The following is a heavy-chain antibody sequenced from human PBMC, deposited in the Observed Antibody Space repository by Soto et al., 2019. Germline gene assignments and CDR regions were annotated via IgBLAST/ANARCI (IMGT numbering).Heavy chain of an antibody. D-gene: IGHD3-10*01. V-gene: IGHV4-39*01. CDR1: GGSIGSSSYY. CDR3: ARSRRGYERIVPELGYYGSGNHYNGDY. Sequence: QLQLQESGPGLVKPSETLSLTCTVSGGSIGSSSYYWGWIRQPPGKGLEWIGSIYYSGSTYYNPSLKSRVTISVDTSNNQFSLKLSSVTAADTAVYYCARSRRGYERIVPELGYYGSGNHYNGDYWGQGTLVTVSS. J-gene: IGHJ4*02. CDR2: IYYSGST.